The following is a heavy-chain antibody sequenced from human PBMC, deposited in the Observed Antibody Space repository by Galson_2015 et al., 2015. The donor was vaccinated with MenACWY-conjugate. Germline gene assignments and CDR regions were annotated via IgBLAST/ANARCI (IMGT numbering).Heavy chain of an antibody. CDR1: GYSFTNYW. D-gene: IGHD1-26*01. Sequence: QSGAVVKKPGESLKISCKGSGYSFTNYWIAWERQMPGKGLVWVGLINPADSNIRYSPSFQGQVTISADESISTAHLQWSSLKASDTAMYYCARHPPGGRGMDVWGRGTTVTVSS. J-gene: IGHJ6*02. V-gene: IGHV5-51*01. CDR2: INPADSNI. CDR3: ARHPPGGRGMDV.